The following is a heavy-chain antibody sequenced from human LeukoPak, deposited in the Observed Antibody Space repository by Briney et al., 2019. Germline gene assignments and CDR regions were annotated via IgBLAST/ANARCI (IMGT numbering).Heavy chain of an antibody. CDR3: ASGIAVAGSFDY. J-gene: IGHJ4*02. V-gene: IGHV4-4*02. CDR2: ISLRGLT. Sequence: SETLSLTCGVSGGSISGTNWWSWVRQPPGQGLEWIGEISLRGLTNYNPSLRSRLTMSLDESKNQFSLKLSSVTAADTAVYYCASGIAVAGSFDYWGQGTLVTVSS. D-gene: IGHD6-19*01. CDR1: GGSISGTNW.